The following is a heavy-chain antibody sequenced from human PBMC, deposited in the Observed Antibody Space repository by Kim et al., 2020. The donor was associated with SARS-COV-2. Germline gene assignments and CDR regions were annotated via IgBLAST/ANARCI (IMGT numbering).Heavy chain of an antibody. CDR2: FYPGGGP. CDR1: GGSITNDEYF. Sequence: SETLSLTCTVSGGSITNDEYFWSWIRQSPGRGLEWIGSFYPGGGPVYNSSLTSRVTISLDTSKNQFALRLTSVTAADTAIYFCARPGHQNPPNWGQGTLVTVSS. CDR3: ARPGHQNPPN. J-gene: IGHJ4*02. V-gene: IGHV4-39*01.